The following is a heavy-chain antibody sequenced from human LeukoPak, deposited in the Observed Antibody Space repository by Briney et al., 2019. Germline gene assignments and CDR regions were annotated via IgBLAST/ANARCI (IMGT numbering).Heavy chain of an antibody. CDR2: ISAYNGNT. CDR3: AREGRPLNYYDSSGYHFDY. Sequence: ASVTVSCKASGYTFTSYGISWVRQAPGQGLEWMGWISAYNGNTNYAQKLQGRVTMTTDTSTSTAYMELRSLRSDDTAVYYCAREGRPLNYYDSSGYHFDYWGQGTLVTVSS. D-gene: IGHD3-22*01. V-gene: IGHV1-18*01. J-gene: IGHJ4*02. CDR1: GYTFTSYG.